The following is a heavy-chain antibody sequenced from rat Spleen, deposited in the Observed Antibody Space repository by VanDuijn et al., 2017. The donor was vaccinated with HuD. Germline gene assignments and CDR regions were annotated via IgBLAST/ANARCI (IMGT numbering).Heavy chain of an antibody. Sequence: EVQLVESDGGLVQPGRSLKLSCAASGFTFNNYWMTWIRQAPGKGLEWVASITNTGDSTSSPDSVKGRFTISRDNAKSTLYLQMNSLRSEDTATYYCARRHYGYTDYFDYWGQGVMVTVSS. CDR2: ITNTGDST. CDR3: ARRHYGYTDYFDY. V-gene: IGHV5-31*01. D-gene: IGHD1-9*01. J-gene: IGHJ2*01. CDR1: GFTFNNYW.